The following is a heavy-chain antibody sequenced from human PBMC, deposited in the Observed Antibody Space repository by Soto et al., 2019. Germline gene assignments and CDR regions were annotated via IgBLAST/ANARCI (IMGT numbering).Heavy chain of an antibody. CDR3: ARDTGFGGPAGNYYFDF. Sequence: SETLSLTCTVSGGYVNSLYWSWIRQPAGKGLEWIGRIYSSGSTNYNPSLKSRLTMSLDTSKNQVSLTLNSVTAADTAVYYCARDTGFGGPAGNYYFDFWGQGSLVTVSS. J-gene: IGHJ4*02. CDR2: IYSSGST. D-gene: IGHD5-12*01. CDR1: GGYVNSLY. V-gene: IGHV4-4*07.